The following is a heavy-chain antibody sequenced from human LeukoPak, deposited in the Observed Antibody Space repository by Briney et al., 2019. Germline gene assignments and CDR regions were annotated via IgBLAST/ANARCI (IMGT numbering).Heavy chain of an antibody. CDR2: INHSGST. Sequence: SETLSLTCAVYGGSFSGYYWSWIRQPPGKGLEWIGEINHSGSTNYNPSLKSRVTISVDTSKNQFSLKLSSVIAADTAVYYCARVERQLWLRYPSYWFDPWGQGTLVTVSS. CDR3: ARVERQLWLRYPSYWFDP. D-gene: IGHD5-18*01. CDR1: GGSFSGYY. J-gene: IGHJ5*02. V-gene: IGHV4-34*01.